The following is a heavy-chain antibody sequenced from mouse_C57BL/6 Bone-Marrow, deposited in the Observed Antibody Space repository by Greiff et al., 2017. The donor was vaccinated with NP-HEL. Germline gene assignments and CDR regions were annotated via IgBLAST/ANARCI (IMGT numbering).Heavy chain of an antibody. D-gene: IGHD2-1*01. CDR3: EKYGNCGYWYFDV. Sequence: QVQLQQPGAELVRPGPSVKLSCKASGYTFTSYWMHWVKQRPGQGLEWIGVIDPSDSYTNYNQKFKGKATLTVDTSSSTAYMPLSSLTSEDSAVYYGEKYGNCGYWYFDVWGTGTTVTVSS. V-gene: IGHV1-59*01. J-gene: IGHJ1*03. CDR1: GYTFTSYW. CDR2: IDPSDSYT.